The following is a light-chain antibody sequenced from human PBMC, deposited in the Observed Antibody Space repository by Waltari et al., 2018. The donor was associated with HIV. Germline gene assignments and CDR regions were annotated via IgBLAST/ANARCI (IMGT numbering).Light chain of an antibody. CDR1: SSDIGAYDD. CDR3: SSYGDSRSVL. Sequence: QSALTQPPSASGPLGQSVTISCTSSSSDIGAYDDVSWFQHHPHSAPKLLLYEFTRPSCTVSDRSAGSCACYAAFLTVGVHQADDEASYFCSSYGDSRSVLFGGGTNVTVL. V-gene: IGLV2-8*01. J-gene: IGLJ2*01. CDR2: EFT.